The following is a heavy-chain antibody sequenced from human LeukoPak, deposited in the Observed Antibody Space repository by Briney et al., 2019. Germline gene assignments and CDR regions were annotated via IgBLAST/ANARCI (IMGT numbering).Heavy chain of an antibody. V-gene: IGHV4-59*01. Sequence: PSETLSLTRIVSSGSISNSYWSWMGQSPVEQVEDMAYISSCRGATHSPPLRGRVIIPRHTSKNQDSLNLTPVTAADTAVYFFARDRHEGSCSGSRCYPYYFDSWGQGTLVTVSS. J-gene: IGHJ4*02. CDR3: ARDRHEGSCSGSRCYPYYFDS. CDR2: ISSCRGA. D-gene: IGHD2-15*01. CDR1: SGSISNSY.